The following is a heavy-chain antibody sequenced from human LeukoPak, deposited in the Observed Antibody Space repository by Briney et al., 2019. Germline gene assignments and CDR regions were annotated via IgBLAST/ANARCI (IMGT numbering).Heavy chain of an antibody. CDR3: AKDMFSRGDIVVVPAATAFDI. D-gene: IGHD2-2*01. CDR2: ISWISCSI. J-gene: IGHJ3*02. V-gene: IGHV3-9*03. Sequence: GGSLRLSCAASGFTFDDYSMHWVRQAPGKGLEWVSGISWISCSIGYADSVKGRCNISRDNAQNSLYLQFNSLRAEDMALYYCAKDMFSRGDIVVVPAATAFDIWGQGTMVTVSS. CDR1: GFTFDDYS.